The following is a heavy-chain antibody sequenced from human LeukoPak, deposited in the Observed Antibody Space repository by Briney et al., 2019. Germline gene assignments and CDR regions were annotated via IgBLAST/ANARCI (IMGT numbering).Heavy chain of an antibody. D-gene: IGHD2-21*02. CDR1: GFTFSSYS. V-gene: IGHV3-21*01. J-gene: IGHJ5*02. CDR3: ARAVRYCGGYCYLDGSYNWFDP. CDR2: ISSSSSYI. Sequence: GGSLRLSCAASGFTFSSYSMNWVRQAPGKGLEWVSSISSSSSYIYYADSVKGRFTISRDNAKNSLYLQMNSLRAEDTAVYYCARAVRYCGGYCYLDGSYNWFDPWGQGTLVTVSS.